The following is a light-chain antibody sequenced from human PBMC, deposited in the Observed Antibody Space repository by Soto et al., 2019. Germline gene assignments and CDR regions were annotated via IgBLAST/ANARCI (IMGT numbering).Light chain of an antibody. CDR2: KAS. J-gene: IGKJ1*01. CDR3: KQYMNYGT. V-gene: IGKV1-5*03. CDR1: QTISTW. Sequence: DIQMTQSPSALSASVGDRVTITCRASQTISTWLAWYQQKPGKAPNLLIYKASSLESGVPSRFSGSGSGTEFTLTTSSLQREDFAINYCKQYMNYGTFGKGTKGKIK.